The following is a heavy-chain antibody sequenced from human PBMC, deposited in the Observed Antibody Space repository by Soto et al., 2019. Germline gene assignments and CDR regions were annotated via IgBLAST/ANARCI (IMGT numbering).Heavy chain of an antibody. D-gene: IGHD6-19*01. J-gene: IGHJ4*02. CDR2: FYYSGST. Sequence: QLQLQESGPGLVKPSETLSLTCTVSGGSISSSNYYWGWIRQPPGKGLEWIGSFYYSGSTYYNPSLKSRVTISVDTSKNQFSLKLSSVTAADTAVYYCARGSGWAYYFDYWGQGTLVTVSS. CDR1: GGSISSSNYY. CDR3: ARGSGWAYYFDY. V-gene: IGHV4-39*01.